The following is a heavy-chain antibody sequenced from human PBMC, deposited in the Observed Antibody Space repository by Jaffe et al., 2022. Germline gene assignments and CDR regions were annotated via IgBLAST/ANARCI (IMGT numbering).Heavy chain of an antibody. Sequence: QVTLRESGPALVKPTQTLTLTCTFSGFSLSTSGMCVSWVRQPPGKALEWLALIDWDDDKYYSTSLKTRLTISKDTSKNQVVLTMTNMDPVDTATYYCARIPRGPEEYYFDYWGQGTLVTVSS. V-gene: IGHV2-70*20. CDR3: ARIPRGPEEYYFDY. CDR2: IDWDDDK. CDR1: GFSLSTSGMC. D-gene: IGHD3-10*01. J-gene: IGHJ4*02.